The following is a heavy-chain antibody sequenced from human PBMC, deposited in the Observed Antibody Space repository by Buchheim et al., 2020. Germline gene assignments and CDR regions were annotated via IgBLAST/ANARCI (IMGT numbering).Heavy chain of an antibody. J-gene: IGHJ4*02. D-gene: IGHD3-10*01. V-gene: IGHV4-61*01. CDR3: ARDRGAVYYFDY. Sequence: QVQLQESGPGLVKPSETLSLTCTVSGGSVSSGSYYWSWIRQPPGKGLEWIGYIYYSGSTNYNPSLKSRVTISVDTSKNQFSLKLSSVTAADTAVYYCARDRGAVYYFDYWGQGTL. CDR2: IYYSGST. CDR1: GGSVSSGSYY.